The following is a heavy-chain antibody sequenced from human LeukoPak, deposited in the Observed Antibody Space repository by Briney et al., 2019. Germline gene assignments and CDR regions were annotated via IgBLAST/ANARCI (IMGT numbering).Heavy chain of an antibody. CDR2: IWYDGSNK. D-gene: IGHD3-22*01. V-gene: IGHV3-33*01. J-gene: IGHJ4*02. CDR3: ARGPPDYYDSSGYYYVDYGMDDY. Sequence: GPLRLSCAASGFTFSSYGMHWVRQAPGKGLKWVAVIWYDGSNKYYADSVKGRFTISRDNSKNTLYLQMNSPRAEDTAVYYCARGPPDYYDSSGYYYVDYGMDDYWGQGTLVTVSS. CDR1: GFTFSSYG.